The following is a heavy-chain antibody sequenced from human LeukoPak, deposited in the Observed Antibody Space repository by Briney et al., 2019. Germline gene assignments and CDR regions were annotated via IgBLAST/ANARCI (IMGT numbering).Heavy chain of an antibody. D-gene: IGHD3-10*01. CDR3: ARDQGGIGEFDY. Sequence: SETLSLTCTVSGGSISSGDYYWSRIRQPPGKGLEWIGYIYYSGSTYYNPSLKSRVTISVDTSKNQFSLKLSSVTAADTAVYYCARDQGGIGEFDYWGQGTLVTVSS. CDR2: IYYSGST. CDR1: GGSISSGDYY. J-gene: IGHJ4*02. V-gene: IGHV4-30-4*01.